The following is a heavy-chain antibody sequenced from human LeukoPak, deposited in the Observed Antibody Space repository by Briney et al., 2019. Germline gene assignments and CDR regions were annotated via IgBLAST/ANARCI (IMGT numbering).Heavy chain of an antibody. CDR2: IKSKTDGGTT. CDR1: GFTFSNAW. V-gene: IGHV3-15*01. D-gene: IGHD4-23*01. J-gene: IGHJ6*02. CDR3: TIGDYGGVYYYYGMDV. Sequence: NSGGSLRLSCAASGFTFSNAWMSWVRQAPGKGLEWVGRIKSKTDGGTTDYAAPVKGRFTIPRDDSKNTLYLQMNSLKTEDTSVYYCTIGDYGGVYYYYGMDVWGQGTTVTVSS.